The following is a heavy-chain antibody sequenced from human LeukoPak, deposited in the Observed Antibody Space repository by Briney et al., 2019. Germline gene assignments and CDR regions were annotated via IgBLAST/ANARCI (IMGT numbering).Heavy chain of an antibody. Sequence: ASVKVSCKASGYTFTSYGISWVRQAPGQGLEWMGWISAHSGNTNYAQKLQGRVTMTTDTSTSTAYMELKSLRSDDTAVYYCAREGSLYNYDTSGYYFLDYWGQGSLVTVSS. D-gene: IGHD3-22*01. V-gene: IGHV1-18*01. CDR1: GYTFTSYG. CDR3: AREGSLYNYDTSGYYFLDY. J-gene: IGHJ4*02. CDR2: ISAHSGNT.